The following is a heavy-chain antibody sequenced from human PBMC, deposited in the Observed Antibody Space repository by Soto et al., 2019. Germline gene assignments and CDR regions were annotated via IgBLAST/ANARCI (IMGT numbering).Heavy chain of an antibody. CDR2: IIPIFGTA. Sequence: QVQLVQSGAEVKKPGSSVKVSCKASGGTFSSYAISWVRQAPGQGLEWMGGIIPIFGTANYAQKFQGRVTITADESTSTAYMELSSLRSEDTAVYYCAMEWVVVRGVHNWFDPWGQGTLVTVSS. CDR1: GGTFSSYA. D-gene: IGHD3-10*01. CDR3: AMEWVVVRGVHNWFDP. V-gene: IGHV1-69*01. J-gene: IGHJ5*02.